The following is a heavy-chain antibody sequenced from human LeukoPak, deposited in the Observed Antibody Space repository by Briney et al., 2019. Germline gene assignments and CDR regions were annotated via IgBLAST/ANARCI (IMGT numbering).Heavy chain of an antibody. V-gene: IGHV4-59*01. CDR2: IYNSGST. J-gene: IGHJ4*02. CDR1: GGSISSYY. CDR3: ARAGSNYSFDS. D-gene: IGHD3-10*01. Sequence: KPSETLSLTCTVSGGSISSYYWSWIRQPPEKELEWIGYIYNSGSTNYNPSLKSRVTISVDTSKNQFSLKLSSVTAADTAVYYCARAGSNYSFDSSGQGTLVTVSS.